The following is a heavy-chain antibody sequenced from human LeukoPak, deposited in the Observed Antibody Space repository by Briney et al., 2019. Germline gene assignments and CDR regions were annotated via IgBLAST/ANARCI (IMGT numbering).Heavy chain of an antibody. J-gene: IGHJ4*02. CDR1: GYTFTSYY. CDR2: INPSGGST. CDR3: ARYPTSGSRPPGY. V-gene: IGHV1-46*01. Sequence: GASVKVSCKASGYTFTSYYMHWVRQAPGQGLEWMGIINPSGGSTSYAQKFQGRVTITRDMSTSTVYMGLSSLRSEDTAVYYCARYPTSGSRPPGYWGQGTLVTVSS. D-gene: IGHD1-26*01.